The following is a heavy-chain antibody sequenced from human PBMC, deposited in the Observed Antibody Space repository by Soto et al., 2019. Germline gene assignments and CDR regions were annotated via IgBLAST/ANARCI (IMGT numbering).Heavy chain of an antibody. CDR2: INHSGST. V-gene: IGHV4-34*02. CDR1: GGSFSDYY. J-gene: IGHJ4*02. CDR3: ARGGCSGGSCYRPFFSD. D-gene: IGHD2-15*01. Sequence: QVQLQQWGAGLLKPSENLSLTCAVYGGSFSDYYWSWIRQPPGKGLEWIGEINHSGSTIYNPSLKSRVTMSVDTSKIQFSLNLTSVTAADTAVYYCARGGCSGGSCYRPFFSDWGQGTLVTVSS.